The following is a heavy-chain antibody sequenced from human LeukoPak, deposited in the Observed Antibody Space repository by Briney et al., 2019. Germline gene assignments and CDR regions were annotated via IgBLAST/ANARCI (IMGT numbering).Heavy chain of an antibody. CDR3: ARGLEALELPDAFDI. CDR2: MNPNSGNT. D-gene: IGHD1-7*01. Sequence: ASVKVSCKASGYTFTSYYMHWVRQATGQGLEWMGWMNPNSGNTGYAQKFQGRVTITRNTSISTAYMELSSLRSEDTAVYYCARGLEALELPDAFDIWGQGTMVTVSS. J-gene: IGHJ3*02. V-gene: IGHV1-8*03. CDR1: GYTFTSYY.